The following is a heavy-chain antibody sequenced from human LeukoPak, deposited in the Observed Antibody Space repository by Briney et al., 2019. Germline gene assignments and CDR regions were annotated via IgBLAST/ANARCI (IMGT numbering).Heavy chain of an antibody. J-gene: IGHJ5*02. CDR2: IYSSGST. V-gene: IGHV4-4*07. CDR3: ARDTGVEYQLLRRGWFDP. Sequence: SETLSLTCTVSGGSMNTYYWTWIRQPAGKGLEWIGRIYSSGSTNYNPSLKSRVTISVDTSKNQFSLKLSSVTAADTAVYYCARDTGVEYQLLRRGWFDPWGQGTRVTVSS. CDR1: GGSMNTYY. D-gene: IGHD2-2*01.